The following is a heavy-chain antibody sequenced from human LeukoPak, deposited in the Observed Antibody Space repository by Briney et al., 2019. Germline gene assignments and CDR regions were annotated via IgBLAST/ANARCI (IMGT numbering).Heavy chain of an antibody. J-gene: IGHJ5*02. V-gene: IGHV4-39*01. D-gene: IGHD3-22*01. CDR2: VYYSGIN. CDR1: GGSISSSSYY. CDR3: ARQRGYHYDSTTNRFSDL. Sequence: SETLSLTCTVSGGSISSSSYYWGWIRQPPGKGLEWIVSVYYSGINYYDPSLKSRVTISVDTSKNQFSLRLSSVTAADTAVYYCARQRGYHYDSTTNRFSDLWGQGTRVTVSS.